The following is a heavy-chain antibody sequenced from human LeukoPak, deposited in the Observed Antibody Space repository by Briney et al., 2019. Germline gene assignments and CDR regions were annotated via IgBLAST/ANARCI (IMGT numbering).Heavy chain of an antibody. V-gene: IGHV1-46*01. CDR3: ATSMIVVVKIDY. J-gene: IGHJ4*02. CDR1: GYTFTSYY. D-gene: IGHD3-22*01. CDR2: INPSGGST. Sequence: ASVKVSCKASGYTFTSYYMHWVRHAPGQRLEWMGIINPSGGSTNYAQKFQGRVTMTRDTSTSTVYMELSSLRSEDTAVYYCATSMIVVVKIDYWREGTLVTVSA.